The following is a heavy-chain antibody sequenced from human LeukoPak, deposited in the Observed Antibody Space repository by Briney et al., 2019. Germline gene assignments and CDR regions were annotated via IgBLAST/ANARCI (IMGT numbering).Heavy chain of an antibody. D-gene: IGHD3-22*01. CDR2: LYSGGST. CDR1: GFTVSSNY. CDR3: ARDDSSGYYRFRF. Sequence: PGGSLRLSCAASGFTVSSNYMNWVRPAPGKGLEWVSVLYSGGSTYYADSVKGRFTISRDNSKNTLYLQMDSLRVEDTAVYYCARDDSSGYYRFRFWGQGTLVTVSS. V-gene: IGHV3-53*01. J-gene: IGHJ4*02.